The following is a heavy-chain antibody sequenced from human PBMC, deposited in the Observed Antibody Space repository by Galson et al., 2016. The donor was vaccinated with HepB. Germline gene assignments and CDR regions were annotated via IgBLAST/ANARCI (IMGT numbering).Heavy chain of an antibody. J-gene: IGHJ6*04. CDR3: ARGGTLPKTNLYGMDV. D-gene: IGHD2-8*01. CDR2: MNPKSGNT. V-gene: IGHV1-8*01. CDR1: GYTFSNYD. Sequence: SVKVSCKASGYTFSNYDINWVRQAPGQGPEWMAWMNPKSGNTGYAQSFKARVTMTRDTSISTAYMELSSLTSEDTAVYFCARGGTLPKTNLYGMDVGGKGTTVTVFS.